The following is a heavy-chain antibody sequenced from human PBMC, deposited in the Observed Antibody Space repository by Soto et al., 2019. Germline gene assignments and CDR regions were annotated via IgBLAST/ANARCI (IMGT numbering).Heavy chain of an antibody. CDR3: ARRTAGGVGDYDYVWGSQTTNWFDP. J-gene: IGHJ5*02. CDR1: GYSFTSYW. CDR2: IYPGDSDT. Sequence: GESLKISCKGSGYSFTSYWIGWVRQMPGKGLEWMGIIYPGDSDTRYSPSSQGQVTISADKSISTAYLQWSSLKASDTAMYYCARRTAGGVGDYDYVWGSQTTNWFDPWGQGTLVTVSS. D-gene: IGHD3-16*01. V-gene: IGHV5-51*01.